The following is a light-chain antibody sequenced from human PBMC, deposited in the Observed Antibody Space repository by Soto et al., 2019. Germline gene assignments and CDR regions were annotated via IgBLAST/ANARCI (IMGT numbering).Light chain of an antibody. Sequence: QAVVTQLPSASGTPGQRVTISCSGTNSNIGLNSVNWYQQVPGTAPKLLVYGSSQRPSGVPDRFSGSKSDTSASLAITGLQSEDEADYYCSSWDDRLNGWVFGGGTKLTVL. CDR2: GSS. V-gene: IGLV1-44*01. CDR1: NSNIGLNS. J-gene: IGLJ3*02. CDR3: SSWDDRLNGWV.